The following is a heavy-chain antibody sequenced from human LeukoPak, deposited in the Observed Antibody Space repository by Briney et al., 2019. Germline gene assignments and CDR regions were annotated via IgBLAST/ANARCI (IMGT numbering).Heavy chain of an antibody. CDR2: ISYDGSNE. CDR3: AREGFTSSWLYYYYYMDV. V-gene: IGHV3-30*04. Sequence: PGGSLRLSCAASGFTFSSYVMHWVRQAPGKGLEWVAIISYDGSNEYYADSVKGRFTISRDNSKNTLYLQMNSLRAADTAIYYCAREGFTSSWLYYYYYMDVWDKGTTVTVSS. D-gene: IGHD6-13*01. J-gene: IGHJ6*03. CDR1: GFTFSSYV.